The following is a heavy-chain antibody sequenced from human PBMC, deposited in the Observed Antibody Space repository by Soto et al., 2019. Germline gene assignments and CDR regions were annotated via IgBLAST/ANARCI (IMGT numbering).Heavy chain of an antibody. J-gene: IGHJ6*04. Sequence: EVQLVESGGGLVQPGRSLRLSCAASGFTFDDYAMQWVRQAPGKGLEWVSGIGWNGGSIGYADSVKGRFTISRDNAKNALYLQTNRRRAVDTALYYCPKGKYYDVPYGMYVWGKGTTVTVS. D-gene: IGHD3-3*01. CDR2: IGWNGGSI. CDR1: GFTFDDYA. V-gene: IGHV3-9*01. CDR3: PKGKYYDVPYGMYV.